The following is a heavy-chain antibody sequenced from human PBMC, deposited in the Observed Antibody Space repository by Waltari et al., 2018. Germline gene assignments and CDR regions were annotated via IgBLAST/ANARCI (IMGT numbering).Heavy chain of an antibody. CDR1: GSTFTSYD. CDR2: MNPNSGNT. D-gene: IGHD2-15*01. CDR3: ATGSTCSGGSCYYYYGMDV. Sequence: QVQLVQSGAEVKKHGAYVTVSCTASGSTFTSYDINWVRQDPAHGLEWMGWMNPNSGNTGYAQKFQGRVNMTRNTSISTAYMELSSLRSEDTAVYYCATGSTCSGGSCYYYYGMDVWGQGTTVTVSS. V-gene: IGHV1-8*01. J-gene: IGHJ6*02.